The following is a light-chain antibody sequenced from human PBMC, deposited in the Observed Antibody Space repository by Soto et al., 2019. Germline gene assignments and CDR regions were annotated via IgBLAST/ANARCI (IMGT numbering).Light chain of an antibody. CDR2: ATS. Sequence: TQSPATLSMSPGETATLSCRASQSVSNSLAWYRQRPGQPPSLLIYATSTRATGVPARFTGSGSGTEFTLTISSLQSEDFAVYYCHQYYDWPPWTFGQGTKVEI. CDR3: HQYYDWPPWT. J-gene: IGKJ1*01. V-gene: IGKV3-15*01. CDR1: QSVSNS.